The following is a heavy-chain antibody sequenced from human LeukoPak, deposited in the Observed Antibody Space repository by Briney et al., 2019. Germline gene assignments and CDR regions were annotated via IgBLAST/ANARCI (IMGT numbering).Heavy chain of an antibody. CDR3: AREEMATMNWFDP. D-gene: IGHD5-24*01. V-gene: IGHV4-30-4*08. CDR1: GGSISSGDYY. J-gene: IGHJ5*02. CDR2: IYYSGST. Sequence: SETLSLTCTVSGGSISSGDYYWRWIRQPPGTGLEWIGYIYYSGSTYYNPSLKSRVTISVDTSKNQFSLKLSSVTAADTAVYYCAREEMATMNWFDPWGQGTLVTVSS.